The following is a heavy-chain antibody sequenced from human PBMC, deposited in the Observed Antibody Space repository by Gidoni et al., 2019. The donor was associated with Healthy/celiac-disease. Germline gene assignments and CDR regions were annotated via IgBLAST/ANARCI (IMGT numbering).Heavy chain of an antibody. CDR2: ISSNGGST. CDR1: GFTFSSYA. J-gene: IGHJ4*02. Sequence: EVQLVASGGGLVQPGGSLRLSCSASGFTFSSYAMHWVRQAPGKGLEYVSAISSNGGSTYYADSVKGRFTISRDNSKNTLYLQMSSLRAEDTAVYYCVRGYCSGGSCYGNFDYWGQGTLVTVSS. D-gene: IGHD2-15*01. V-gene: IGHV3-64D*08. CDR3: VRGYCSGGSCYGNFDY.